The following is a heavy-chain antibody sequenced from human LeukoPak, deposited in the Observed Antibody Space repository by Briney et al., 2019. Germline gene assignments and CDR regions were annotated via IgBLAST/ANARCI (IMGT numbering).Heavy chain of an antibody. CDR2: INSDGSST. CDR3: ARAMDCYGSGSYLGY. D-gene: IGHD3-10*01. J-gene: IGHJ4*02. CDR1: GFTFSSYW. V-gene: IGHV3-74*01. Sequence: GGSLRLSCAASGFTFSSYWMHWVRQAPGKGLVWVSRINSDGSSTSYADSVKGRFTISRDNAKNTLYLQMNSLRAEDTAVYYCARAMDCYGSGSYLGYWGQGTLVTVSS.